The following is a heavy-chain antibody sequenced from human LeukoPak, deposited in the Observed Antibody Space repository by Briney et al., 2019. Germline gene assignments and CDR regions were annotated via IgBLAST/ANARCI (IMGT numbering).Heavy chain of an antibody. J-gene: IGHJ4*02. V-gene: IGHV3-23*01. D-gene: IGHD1-26*01. CDR2: ISGIGSST. Sequence: PGGSLRLSCTASGFTFSRYAMSWVRQAPGKGLEWVSSISGIGSSTYYADSVKGRFTISRDNSKNTLYLQMNSLRAEDTAVYYCAKDLVGATSHWGQGTLVTVSS. CDR1: GFTFSRYA. CDR3: AKDLVGATSH.